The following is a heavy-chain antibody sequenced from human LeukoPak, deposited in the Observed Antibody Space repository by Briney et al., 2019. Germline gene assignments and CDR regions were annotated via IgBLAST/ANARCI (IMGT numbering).Heavy chain of an antibody. Sequence: PSETLSLTCTASGFSIRNGYYWGWIRQPPGKGLEWIVSIHHSGSTYYNPSLKSRVTISVNTSKNQFSLKLSSVTAADTAVYYCARVEYGSSGYYYVFAYWGQGILVTVSS. CDR3: ARVEYGSSGYYYVFAY. CDR1: GFSIRNGYY. V-gene: IGHV4-38-2*02. CDR2: IHHSGST. J-gene: IGHJ4*02. D-gene: IGHD3-22*01.